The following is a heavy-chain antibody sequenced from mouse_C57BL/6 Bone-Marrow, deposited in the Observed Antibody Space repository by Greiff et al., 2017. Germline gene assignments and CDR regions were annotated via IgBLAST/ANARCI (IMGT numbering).Heavy chain of an antibody. D-gene: IGHD2-1*01. CDR2: IDPSDSYT. CDR1: GYTFTSYW. V-gene: IGHV1-69*01. CDR3: ARGNYRFDY. J-gene: IGHJ2*01. Sequence: VQLQQPGAELVMPGASVKLSCKASGYTFTSYWMHWVKQRPGQGLEWIGEIDPSDSYTNYNQQFKGKSTLTVDKSSSTAYMQLSSLTSEDSAFYYCARGNYRFDYWGQGTTLTVSS.